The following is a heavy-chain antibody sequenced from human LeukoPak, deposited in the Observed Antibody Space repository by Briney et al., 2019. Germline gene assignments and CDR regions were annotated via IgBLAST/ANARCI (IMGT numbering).Heavy chain of an antibody. CDR1: GFTFSSYW. CDR2: IKQDGSEK. CDR3: ARDLYRIVVVPHYFDY. Sequence: GGSLRLSCAASGFTFSSYWMSWVRQAPGKGLEWVANIKQDGSEKYYVDSVKGRFTISRDNAKNSLYLQMSSLRAEDTAVYYCARDLYRIVVVPHYFDYWGQGTLVTVSS. J-gene: IGHJ4*02. V-gene: IGHV3-7*01. D-gene: IGHD3-22*01.